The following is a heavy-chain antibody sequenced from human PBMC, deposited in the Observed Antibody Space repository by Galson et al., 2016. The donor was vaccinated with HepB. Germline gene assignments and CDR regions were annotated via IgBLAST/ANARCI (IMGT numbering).Heavy chain of an antibody. CDR2: VSYHGSNY. J-gene: IGHJ4*02. V-gene: IGHV3-30*18. CDR1: GFTFSSYA. D-gene: IGHD1-26*01. Sequence: SLRLSCAASGFTFSSYAIHWVRQAPGKGLEWVAVVSYHGSNYYYAESVKGRFTISRDASKNTLFLLMDSLRAEDTAVYYCAKEMGSGKPFDYWGQGTLVTVSS. CDR3: AKEMGSGKPFDY.